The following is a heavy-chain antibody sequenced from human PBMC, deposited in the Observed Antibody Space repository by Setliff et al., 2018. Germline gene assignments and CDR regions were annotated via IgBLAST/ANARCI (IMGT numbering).Heavy chain of an antibody. D-gene: IGHD1-1*01. J-gene: IGHJ5*02. Sequence: SETLSLTCAVSGGSISSGSYYWSWIRQPAGKGLEWVGRLHTSGSTNYNPSLKSRVTISVDTSKNQFSLKLSSVTAADTAIYYCARGSTGIYDPWGQG. CDR3: ARGSTGIYDP. CDR2: LHTSGST. CDR1: GGSISSGSYY. V-gene: IGHV4-61*02.